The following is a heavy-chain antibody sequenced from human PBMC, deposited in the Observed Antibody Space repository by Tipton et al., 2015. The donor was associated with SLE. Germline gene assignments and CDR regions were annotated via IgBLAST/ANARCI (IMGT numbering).Heavy chain of an antibody. J-gene: IGHJ5*02. D-gene: IGHD4-23*01. CDR3: ARGGRGDGGNPFDP. Sequence: TLSLTCAVYGGSFNDYYWSWIRQPPGKGLEWIGEVTQSGATNYNPSLKSRVTISMDTSKNQLPLKLSSVTAADTAVYYCARGGRGDGGNPFDPWGQGTLVTVSS. V-gene: IGHV4-34*01. CDR1: GGSFNDYY. CDR2: VTQSGAT.